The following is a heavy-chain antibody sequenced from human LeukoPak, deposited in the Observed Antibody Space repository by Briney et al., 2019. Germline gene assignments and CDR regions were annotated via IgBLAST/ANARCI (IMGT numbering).Heavy chain of an antibody. D-gene: IGHD3-3*01. CDR1: GGSISSSSYY. Sequence: SETLSLTCTVSGGSISSSSYYWGWIRQPPGKGLEWIGSIYYSGSTYYNPSLKSRVTISVDTSKNQFSLKLSSVTAADTAVYYCARAVGRFSEFRFDPWGQGTLVTVSS. CDR3: ARAVGRFSEFRFDP. CDR2: IYYSGST. J-gene: IGHJ5*02. V-gene: IGHV4-39*01.